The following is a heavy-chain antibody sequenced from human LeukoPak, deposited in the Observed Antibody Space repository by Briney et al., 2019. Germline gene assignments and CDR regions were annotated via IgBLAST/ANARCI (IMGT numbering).Heavy chain of an antibody. D-gene: IGHD6-13*01. V-gene: IGHV3-74*01. Sequence: PGRSLRLSCAASGFTFSSYAMHWVRQAPGKGLEWVSRINSDGSSRNYADSVKGRFTISRDNAKNTLYLQMNSLRAEDTAVYYCASASSHRIAAGGDYWGQGTLVTVSS. J-gene: IGHJ4*02. CDR3: ASASSHRIAAGGDY. CDR1: GFTFSSYA. CDR2: INSDGSSR.